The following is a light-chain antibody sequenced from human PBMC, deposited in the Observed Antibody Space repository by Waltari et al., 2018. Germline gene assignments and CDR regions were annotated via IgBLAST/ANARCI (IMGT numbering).Light chain of an antibody. J-gene: IGLJ2*01. Sequence: QSVLPQPPSVSAAPGQKVSISCSGSSSHIGKNYVSSTKQLPGPAPKLIIYDNKKRPSGIPDRFSGSKSGTSATLGITGLQTGDEADYYCATWDSSLSVGHVVFGGGTKLTVL. V-gene: IGLV1-51*01. CDR1: SSHIGKNY. CDR2: DNK. CDR3: ATWDSSLSVGHVV.